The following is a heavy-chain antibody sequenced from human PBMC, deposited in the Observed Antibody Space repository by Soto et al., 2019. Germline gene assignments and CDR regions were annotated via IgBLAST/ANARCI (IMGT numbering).Heavy chain of an antibody. D-gene: IGHD3-10*01. CDR3: AHSLYYGSGSYHNWFDP. Sequence: QITLKESGPTLVKPTQTLTLTCTFSGFSLSTSGVGVGWIRQPPGKALEWLALIYWDDDKRYSPSLKSRLTITKXXSXNXXVLTMTNMDPVDTATYYYAHSLYYGSGSYHNWFDPWGQGTLVTVSS. CDR1: GFSLSTSGVG. CDR2: IYWDDDK. V-gene: IGHV2-5*02. J-gene: IGHJ5*02.